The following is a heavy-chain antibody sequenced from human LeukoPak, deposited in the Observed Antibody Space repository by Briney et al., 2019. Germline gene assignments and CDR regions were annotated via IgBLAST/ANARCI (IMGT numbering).Heavy chain of an antibody. D-gene: IGHD6-19*01. V-gene: IGHV4-39*01. Sequence: SETLSLTCTVSGGSISSSSYYWGWIRQPPGKGLEWIGSIYYSGSTYYNPPLKSRVTISVDTSKNQFSLKLSSVTAADTAVYYCARAIVYSSGWYKTFDYWGQGTLVTVSS. CDR1: GGSISSSSYY. CDR2: IYYSGST. CDR3: ARAIVYSSGWYKTFDY. J-gene: IGHJ4*02.